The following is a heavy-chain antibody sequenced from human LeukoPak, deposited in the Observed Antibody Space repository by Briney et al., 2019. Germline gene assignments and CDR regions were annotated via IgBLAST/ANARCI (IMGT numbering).Heavy chain of an antibody. V-gene: IGHV1-2*02. J-gene: IGHJ4*02. CDR1: GYTFTVYY. D-gene: IGHD3-22*01. CDR3: ASARYSYGSSGLFDY. Sequence: GASVKVSCKASGYTFTVYYMHWVRQAPGQGLEWMGWINPNSGGTNYAQKFQGRVTMTRDTSISTAYMELSRLRSDDTAVYYCASARYSYGSSGLFDYWGQGTLVTVSS. CDR2: INPNSGGT.